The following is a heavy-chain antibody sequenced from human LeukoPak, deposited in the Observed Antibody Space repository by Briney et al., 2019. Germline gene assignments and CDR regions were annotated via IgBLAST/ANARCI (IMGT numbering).Heavy chain of an antibody. D-gene: IGHD2-15*01. J-gene: IGHJ4*02. Sequence: ASVKVSCTASGYTFTSYDINWVRQATGQGLEWIASMNPNSGNTGYAQKFQGRVTMTRNTSISTVYLELSSLRAEDTAVYYCAGGYCSGGSCYHFDYWGQGTLVTVSS. V-gene: IGHV1-8*01. CDR1: GYTFTSYD. CDR3: AGGYCSGGSCYHFDY. CDR2: MNPNSGNT.